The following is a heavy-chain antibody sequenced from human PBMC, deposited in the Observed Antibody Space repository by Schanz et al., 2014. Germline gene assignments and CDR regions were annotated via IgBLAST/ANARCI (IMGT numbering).Heavy chain of an antibody. CDR1: GFTFSSYSM. CDR2: IYHSGNT. Sequence: QVQMVESGGGVVQPGRSLRLSCAASGFTFSSYSMNWVRQAPGKGLEWIGEIYHSGNTNYNASLKSRVTISVDKSKNQFSLKVRSVTAADTAVYYCARDSLRGATGGYGMDVWGQGTTVTVSS. CDR3: ARDSLRGATGGYGMDV. J-gene: IGHJ6*02. V-gene: IGHV4-4*02. D-gene: IGHD2-8*02.